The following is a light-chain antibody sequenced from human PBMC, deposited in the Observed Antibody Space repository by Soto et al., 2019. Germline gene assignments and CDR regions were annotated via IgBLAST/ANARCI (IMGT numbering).Light chain of an antibody. CDR2: AAS. Sequence: AIRMTQSPSSFSASTGDRVTITCRARQGISSYLAWYQQKPGKAPKLLIYAASTLQSGVPSRFSGSGSGTDFTLTISCLQSEDFAIYYCQQYYSYPRTFGQGTKVEIQ. V-gene: IGKV1-8*01. J-gene: IGKJ1*01. CDR3: QQYYSYPRT. CDR1: QGISSY.